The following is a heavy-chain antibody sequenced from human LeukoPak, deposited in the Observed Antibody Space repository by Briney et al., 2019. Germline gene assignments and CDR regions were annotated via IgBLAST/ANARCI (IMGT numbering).Heavy chain of an antibody. CDR3: AGRYYYDSSGYYYSAFDI. CDR1: GGSISSYY. CDR2: IYYSGST. V-gene: IGHV4-59*01. J-gene: IGHJ3*02. Sequence: SETLSLTCTVSGGSISSYYWSWIRQPPGKGLEWIGYIYYSGSTNYNPSLKSRVTISVDTSKNQFPLKLSSVTAADTAVYYCAGRYYYDSSGYYYSAFDIWGQGTMVTVSS. D-gene: IGHD3-22*01.